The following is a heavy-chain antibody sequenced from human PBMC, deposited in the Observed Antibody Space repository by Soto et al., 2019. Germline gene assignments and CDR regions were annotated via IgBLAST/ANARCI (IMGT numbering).Heavy chain of an antibody. CDR1: GGTFSSFT. CDR3: ATLDGPYGGNSGIGYYYGMDV. J-gene: IGHJ6*02. Sequence: QVQLVQSGAEVKKPGSSVKVSCKTSGGTFSSFTLSWVRQAPGQGIEWMGRIITILGLANYAQKFQGRVTISEDKSKSTAYMELSSLRSEDTAVYYCATLDGPYGGNSGIGYYYGMDVWGQGTTVTGSS. D-gene: IGHD2-21*02. CDR2: IITILGLA. V-gene: IGHV1-69*02.